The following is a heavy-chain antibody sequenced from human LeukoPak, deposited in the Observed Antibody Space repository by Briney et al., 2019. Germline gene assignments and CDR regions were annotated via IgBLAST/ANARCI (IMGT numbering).Heavy chain of an antibody. D-gene: IGHD2-15*01. CDR2: IKQDGSEK. Sequence: GGSLRLSCAASGFTFSSYWMSWVRQAPGKGLEWVANIKQDGSEKYYVDSVKGRFTISRDNAKNSLYLRMNSLRAEDTAVYYCARELVVAATFRYYYYGMDVWGQGTTVTVSS. V-gene: IGHV3-7*03. J-gene: IGHJ6*02. CDR1: GFTFSSYW. CDR3: ARELVVAATFRYYYYGMDV.